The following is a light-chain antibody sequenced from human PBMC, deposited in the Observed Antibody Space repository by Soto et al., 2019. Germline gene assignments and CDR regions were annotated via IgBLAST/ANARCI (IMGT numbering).Light chain of an antibody. CDR2: MAS. V-gene: IGKV1-5*03. J-gene: IGKJ2*03. CDR1: QSIRSW. CDR3: QQYETYPKYS. Sequence: DIQMTQSPSTMSAYVGDRVTITCRASQSIRSWLAWYQQKPGQAPKLLIYMASTLESGVPSRFSGSGSGTEFTLTISSLQPDDFATYFCQQYETYPKYSFGQGTKLEIK.